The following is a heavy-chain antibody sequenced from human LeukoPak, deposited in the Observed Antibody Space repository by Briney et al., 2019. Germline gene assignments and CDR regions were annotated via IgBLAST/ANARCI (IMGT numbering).Heavy chain of an antibody. V-gene: IGHV4-39*01. J-gene: IGHJ4*02. CDR2: IYYTGTT. CDR1: GGYISSSSYY. Sequence: PSETLSLTCTVSGGYISSSSYYWGWIRQPPGKGLEWIGGIYYTGTTYYSPSLNSRITISMDTSKNQFSLRLASVTAADTALYYCARRAVVPAAVSYFDNWGQGTLVTVSS. CDR3: ARRAVVPAAVSYFDN. D-gene: IGHD2-2*01.